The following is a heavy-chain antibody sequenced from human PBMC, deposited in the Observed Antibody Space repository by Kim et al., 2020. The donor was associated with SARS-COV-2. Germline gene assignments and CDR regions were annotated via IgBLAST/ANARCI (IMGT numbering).Heavy chain of an antibody. CDR1: GFTFSNAW. V-gene: IGHV3-15*01. D-gene: IGHD3-16*01. CDR2: IKSKTDGGTT. CDR3: TTGGYQEGDDAFDI. J-gene: IGHJ3*02. Sequence: GGSLRLSCAASGFTFSNAWMSWVRQAPGKGLEWVGRIKSKTDGGTTDYAAPVKGRFTISRDDSKNTLYLQMNSLKTEDTAVYYCTTGGYQEGDDAFDIWGQGTMVTVSS.